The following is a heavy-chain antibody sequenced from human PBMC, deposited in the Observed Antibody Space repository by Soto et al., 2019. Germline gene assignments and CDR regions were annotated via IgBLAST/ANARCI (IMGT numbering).Heavy chain of an antibody. Sequence: PXESLNISCKASGYSFTDYWITWVRQMPGKGLEWMGRIDPRDSQSNYSPSFQGHVTISADKSSSTAYLQWNSLKASDTAMYYCARTGYGNWLDHWGQGTLVTVSS. CDR1: GYSFTDYW. CDR3: ARTGYGNWLDH. D-gene: IGHD3-10*01. CDR2: IDPRDSQS. J-gene: IGHJ5*02. V-gene: IGHV5-10-1*01.